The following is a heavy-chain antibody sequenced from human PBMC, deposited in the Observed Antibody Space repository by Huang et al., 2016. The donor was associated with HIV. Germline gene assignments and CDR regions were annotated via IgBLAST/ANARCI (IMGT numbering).Heavy chain of an antibody. J-gene: IGHJ1*01. CDR1: GDSFNSNTFY. CDR3: ARTGVAVSDDPEYFQH. CDR2: IYVCGTT. V-gene: IGHV4-39*02. D-gene: IGHD3-3*01. Sequence: LQESGPGLVGPSETLSLTCAVSGDSFNSNTFYWGWIRRPPGKAAEWIGSIYVCGTTFYNTALKRRARMAVDASKNRIFLHFRSVTAADTGVYYCARTGVAVSDDPEYFQHWGQGALVTIS.